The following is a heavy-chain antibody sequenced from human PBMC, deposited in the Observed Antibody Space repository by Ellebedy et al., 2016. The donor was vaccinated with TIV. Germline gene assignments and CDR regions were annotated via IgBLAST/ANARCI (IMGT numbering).Heavy chain of an antibody. V-gene: IGHV3-23*01. Sequence: GESLKISXAASGFTFSSYAMSWVRQAPGKGLEWVSAISGSGGSTYYADSVKGRFTISRDNSKNTLYLQMNSLRAEDTAVYYCAKGYYYDSSGSPSLIDYWGQGTLVTVSS. CDR3: AKGYYYDSSGSPSLIDY. CDR2: ISGSGGST. J-gene: IGHJ4*02. CDR1: GFTFSSYA. D-gene: IGHD3-22*01.